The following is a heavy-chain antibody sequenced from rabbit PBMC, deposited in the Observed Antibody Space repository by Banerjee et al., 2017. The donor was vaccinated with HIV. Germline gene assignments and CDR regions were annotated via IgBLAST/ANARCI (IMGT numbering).Heavy chain of an antibody. CDR3: ARENFGSSAM. J-gene: IGHJ6*01. D-gene: IGHD5-1*01. Sequence: QEQLEESGGDLVQPEGSLTLTCKASGFDLSSYYYMCWVRQAPGKGLEWIGCIYTGSDKIYYASWAKGRFTISKTSSTTVTLQMTSLTAADTATYFCARENFGSSAMWGPGTLVTVS. CDR1: GFDLSSYYY. V-gene: IGHV1S45*01. CDR2: IYTGSDKI.